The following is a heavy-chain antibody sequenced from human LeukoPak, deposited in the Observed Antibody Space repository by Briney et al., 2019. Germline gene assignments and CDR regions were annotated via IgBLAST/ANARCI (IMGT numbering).Heavy chain of an antibody. V-gene: IGHV4-39*01. CDR1: GGSISYSSYY. Sequence: SETLSLTCTVSGGSISYSSYYWGWIRQPPGKGLEWIGSIYYSGSTYYNPSLKSRVTISVDTSKNQFSLKLSSVTAADTAVYYCARRAYDILTGYYYFDYWGQGTLVTVSS. D-gene: IGHD3-9*01. J-gene: IGHJ4*02. CDR2: IYYSGST. CDR3: ARRAYDILTGYYYFDY.